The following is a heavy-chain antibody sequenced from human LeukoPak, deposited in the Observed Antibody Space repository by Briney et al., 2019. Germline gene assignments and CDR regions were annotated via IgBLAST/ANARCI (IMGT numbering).Heavy chain of an antibody. Sequence: GSLRLPCAASGFTFSSYGMHWVRQAPGKGLEWVAVIWYDGSNKYYADSVKGRFTISRDNSKNTLYLQMNSLRAEDTAVYYCARDRDYYDSSGSERHYFDYWGQGTLVTVSS. CDR2: IWYDGSNK. CDR1: GFTFSSYG. CDR3: ARDRDYYDSSGSERHYFDY. J-gene: IGHJ4*02. V-gene: IGHV3-33*01. D-gene: IGHD3-22*01.